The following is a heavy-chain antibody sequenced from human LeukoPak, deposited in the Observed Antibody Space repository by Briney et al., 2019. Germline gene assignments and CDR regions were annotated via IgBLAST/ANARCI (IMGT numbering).Heavy chain of an antibody. CDR3: AKHSSSLYYFDY. Sequence: GGSLRLSCAASGFTFSSYGMHWVRQAPGKGLEWVAVISYDGSNKYYADSVKGRFTISRDNSKNTLYLQMNSLRAEDTAVYYCAKHSSSLYYFDYWGQGTLVTVSS. CDR2: ISYDGSNK. D-gene: IGHD6-13*01. CDR1: GFTFSSYG. J-gene: IGHJ4*02. V-gene: IGHV3-30*18.